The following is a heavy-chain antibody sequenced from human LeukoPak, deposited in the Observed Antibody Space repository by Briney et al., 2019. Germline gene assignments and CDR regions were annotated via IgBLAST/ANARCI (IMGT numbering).Heavy chain of an antibody. D-gene: IGHD6-19*01. J-gene: IGHJ6*03. V-gene: IGHV4-39*07. Sequence: SETLSLTCTVSGDSISSISYYWGWIRQPPGKGLEWIVSMYYSGSTYNNPSLKSRVTISIDTSKNQFSLKLTSLTAADTAVYYCARISSVWLKDYYYYMDVWGKGTTVTVSS. CDR3: ARISSVWLKDYYYYMDV. CDR2: MYYSGST. CDR1: GDSISSISYY.